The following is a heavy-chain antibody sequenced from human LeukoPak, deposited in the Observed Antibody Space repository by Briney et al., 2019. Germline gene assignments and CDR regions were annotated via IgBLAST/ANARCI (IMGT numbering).Heavy chain of an antibody. Sequence: GGSLRLSCKASGFTFSSYWMHWVRQDPRKGLVWVSRINGDGRNINYADSVRGRFTISRDNAKNSLYLQMNSLRAEDTAVYYCARSGSGWYRYDYWGQGTLVTVSS. J-gene: IGHJ4*02. D-gene: IGHD6-19*01. CDR3: ARSGSGWYRYDY. CDR2: INGDGRNI. CDR1: GFTFSSYW. V-gene: IGHV3-74*01.